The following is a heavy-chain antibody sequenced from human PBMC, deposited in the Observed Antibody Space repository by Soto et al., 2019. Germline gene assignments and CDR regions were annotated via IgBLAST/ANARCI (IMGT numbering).Heavy chain of an antibody. CDR2: INGGNGDT. D-gene: IGHD5-18*01. CDR3: ARGLNGYLHYFDY. CDR1: EYTFNTYA. Sequence: ASVKVSCKSSEYTFNTYAIHWVRQAPGQSLEWMGWINGGNGDTKYSQKFQGRVTITRDTSASTAYMELSSLRSEDTAVYYCARGLNGYLHYFDYWGQGTPVTVSS. V-gene: IGHV1-3*01. J-gene: IGHJ4*02.